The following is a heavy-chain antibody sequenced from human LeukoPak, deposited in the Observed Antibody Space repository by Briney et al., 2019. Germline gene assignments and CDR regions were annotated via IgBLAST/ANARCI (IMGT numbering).Heavy chain of an antibody. CDR2: ITSSSTYI. CDR3: ARDAGGPSDY. J-gene: IGHJ4*02. Sequence: PGGSLRLSCAAPGFVLSSYTMKWVRQAPGKGPDWVSSITSSSTYIDYADSVKGRFTISRDNAKNSLYLEMNSLRAEDTAVYYCARDAGGPSDYWGQGTLVTVSS. D-gene: IGHD3-10*01. V-gene: IGHV3-21*01. CDR1: GFVLSSYT.